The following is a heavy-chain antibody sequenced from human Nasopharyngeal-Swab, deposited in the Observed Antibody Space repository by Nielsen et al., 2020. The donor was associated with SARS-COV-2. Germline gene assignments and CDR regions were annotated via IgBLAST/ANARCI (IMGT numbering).Heavy chain of an antibody. J-gene: IGHJ4*02. CDR3: ARCLVGVSRHFDY. CDR1: GGSISSNY. D-gene: IGHD1-26*01. Sequence: SETLSLTCTVSGGSISSNYWNWIRQPPGKGLEWIGYMSYSGSTNYNPSLNSRVTISLDTSKNQFSLRLSSVTSADTAVYYCARCLVGVSRHFDYWGQGALVTVSS. CDR2: MSYSGST. V-gene: IGHV4-59*01.